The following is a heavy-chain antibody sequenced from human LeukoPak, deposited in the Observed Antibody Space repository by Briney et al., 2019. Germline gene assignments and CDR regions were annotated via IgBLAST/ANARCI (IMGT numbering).Heavy chain of an antibody. CDR1: GGSISSSNW. CDR2: IYHSGST. D-gene: IGHD3-10*01. Sequence: PSETLSLTCAVSGGSISSSNWWSWVRQPPGKGLEWIGEIYHSGSTNYNPSPKSRVTISVDKSKNQFSLKLSSVTAADTAVYYCARDRGGSGDYWFDPWGQGTLVTVSS. J-gene: IGHJ5*02. CDR3: ARDRGGSGDYWFDP. V-gene: IGHV4-4*02.